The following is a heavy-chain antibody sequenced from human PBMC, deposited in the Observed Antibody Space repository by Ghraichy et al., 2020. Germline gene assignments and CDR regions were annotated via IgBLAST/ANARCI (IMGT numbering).Heavy chain of an antibody. CDR2: IYYSGST. D-gene: IGHD2-21*02. J-gene: IGHJ5*02. CDR1: GGSISSGGYY. CDR3: ARDLAYCGGDCAGGWFDP. Sequence: SETLSLTCTVSGGSISSGGYYWSWIRQHPGKDLEWIGYIYYSGSTYYNPSLKSRVTISVDTSKNQFSLKLSSVTAADTAVYYCARDLAYCGGDCAGGWFDPWGQGTLVTVSS. V-gene: IGHV4-31*03.